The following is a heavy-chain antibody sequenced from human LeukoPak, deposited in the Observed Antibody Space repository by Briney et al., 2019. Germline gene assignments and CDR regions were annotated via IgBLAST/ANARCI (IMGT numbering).Heavy chain of an antibody. CDR3: ARLAEPWEVWHALDI. Sequence: GGSLRLSCAASGFTFSTYAMSWVRQAPGKGLEWVSGIYGSGGTYYADSVKGRFTMSRDNSKNRLYLQMNDLRGEDTARYCARLAEPWEVWHALDIWGPGTMVTVSS. D-gene: IGHD1-14*01. CDR2: IYGSGGT. J-gene: IGHJ3*02. V-gene: IGHV3-23*01. CDR1: GFTFSTYA.